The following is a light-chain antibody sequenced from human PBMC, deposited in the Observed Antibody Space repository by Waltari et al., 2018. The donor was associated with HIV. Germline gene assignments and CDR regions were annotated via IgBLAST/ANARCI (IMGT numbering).Light chain of an antibody. CDR1: QSISGN. Sequence: EIVMTQSPVTLSVSPGQRATLSCRASQSISGNIAWYQQKPGQAPRLLIFAASTRATGVPARFSGSGFGTEFTLSISDLQSEDFAIDHCQQYIEWPLTFGQGTKVEVK. V-gene: IGKV3-15*01. CDR3: QQYIEWPLT. CDR2: AAS. J-gene: IGKJ1*01.